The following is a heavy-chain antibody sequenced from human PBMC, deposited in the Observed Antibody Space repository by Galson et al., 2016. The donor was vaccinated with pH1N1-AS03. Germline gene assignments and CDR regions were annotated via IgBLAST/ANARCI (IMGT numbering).Heavy chain of an antibody. V-gene: IGHV3-7*03. J-gene: IGHJ1*01. D-gene: IGHD3/OR15-3a*01. Sequence: SLRLSCAASGFVFSDFWMSWVRQSPGKGPEWVANIKEDGGDQYYADSVWGRFSISRDNGGQAVYLDMKSLRPEDTATYYRVKDTYHDISGVYYYKVGDYRGFDFWGQGVLVIVSS. CDR2: IKEDGGDQ. CDR3: VKDTYHDISGVYYYKVGDYRGFDF. CDR1: GFVFSDFW.